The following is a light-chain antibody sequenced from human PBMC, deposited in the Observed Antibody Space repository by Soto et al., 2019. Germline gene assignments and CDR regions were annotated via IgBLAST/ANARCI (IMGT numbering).Light chain of an antibody. Sequence: DIQLTQSPSFLSASVGDRVTITCRASQGISSYLAWYQQKPGKAPKLLIYAASTLQGGVPSRFSGSGSGTEFTLTISSLQPEDLATYYCQQLNSYPYTFGQGTKLEIK. V-gene: IGKV1-9*01. CDR3: QQLNSYPYT. J-gene: IGKJ2*01. CDR1: QGISSY. CDR2: AAS.